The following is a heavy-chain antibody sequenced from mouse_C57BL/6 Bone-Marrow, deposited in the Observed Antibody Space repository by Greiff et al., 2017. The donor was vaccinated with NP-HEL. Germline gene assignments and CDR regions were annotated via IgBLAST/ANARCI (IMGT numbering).Heavy chain of an antibody. J-gene: IGHJ1*03. Sequence: QVQLQQPGAELVRPGSSVKLSCKASGYTLTSYWMHWVKQRPIQGLEWIGNIDPSDSETHYNQKFKDKATLTVDKSSSTAYMQLSSLTSEDSAVYYWAREGYYYGSSWYFDVWGTGTTVTVSS. CDR1: GYTLTSYW. V-gene: IGHV1-52*01. D-gene: IGHD1-1*01. CDR3: AREGYYYGSSWYFDV. CDR2: IDPSDSET.